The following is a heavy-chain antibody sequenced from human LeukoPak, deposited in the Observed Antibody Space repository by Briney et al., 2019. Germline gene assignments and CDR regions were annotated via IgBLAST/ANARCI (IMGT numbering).Heavy chain of an antibody. Sequence: SETLSLTCTVSGGSLSTFYWAWIRHLPGTGLEWIGYIYFDRTTRYNPSLESRVTVSKDMSKNQFSLKLRSVTAADTAIYFCARRIVGSIQGDAFDVWGRGTKVTVSS. V-gene: IGHV4-59*01. CDR1: GGSLSTFY. CDR3: ARRIVGSIQGDAFDV. D-gene: IGHD1-26*01. CDR2: IYFDRTT. J-gene: IGHJ3*01.